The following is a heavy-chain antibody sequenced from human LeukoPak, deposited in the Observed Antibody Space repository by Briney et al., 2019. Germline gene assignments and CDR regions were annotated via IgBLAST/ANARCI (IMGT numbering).Heavy chain of an antibody. D-gene: IGHD3-3*01. CDR3: ARVYYDFWSGSKGLDY. Sequence: SETLSLTCTVSGGSISSGGYYWSWIRQPPGKGLEWIGEINHSGSTNYNPSLKSRVTISVDTSKNQFSLKLSSVTAADTAVYYCARVYYDFWSGSKGLDYWGQGTLVTVSS. CDR2: INHSGST. J-gene: IGHJ4*02. V-gene: IGHV4-39*07. CDR1: GGSISSGGYY.